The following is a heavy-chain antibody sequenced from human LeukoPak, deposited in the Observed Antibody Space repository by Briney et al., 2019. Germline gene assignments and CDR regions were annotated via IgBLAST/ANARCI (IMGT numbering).Heavy chain of an antibody. D-gene: IGHD3-9*01. V-gene: IGHV1-2*02. CDR2: MNPKSGGT. J-gene: IGHJ4*02. CDR1: GYTFTGYY. CDR3: ARSPDILTGEKFDY. Sequence: PWASVKVSCKASGYTFTGYYVHWVRQAPGQGLEWMGWMNPKSGGTNYAQKFEARVTMNRDTSISTAYMELSRLRFDDTAVYYCARSPDILTGEKFDYWGQGTLVTVSS.